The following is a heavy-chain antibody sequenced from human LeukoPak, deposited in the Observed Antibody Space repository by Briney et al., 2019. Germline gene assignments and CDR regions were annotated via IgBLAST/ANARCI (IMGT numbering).Heavy chain of an antibody. Sequence: SETMSLTCTVSGGSISSYYWSWIRQPAGKGLEGIGRIYTSGSTNYNPSLKSRVTMSVDTSKNQFSLKLSSVTAADTAVYYCAIDLTVVVPAAIDNDAFDVWGQGTMVTVSS. D-gene: IGHD2-2*01. CDR1: GGSISSYY. J-gene: IGHJ3*01. CDR2: IYTSGST. CDR3: AIDLTVVVPAAIDNDAFDV. V-gene: IGHV4-4*07.